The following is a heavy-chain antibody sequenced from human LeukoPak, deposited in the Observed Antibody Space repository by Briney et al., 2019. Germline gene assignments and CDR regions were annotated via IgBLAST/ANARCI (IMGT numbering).Heavy chain of an antibody. CDR1: GGSIGSTIYN. CDR2: IYYSGST. D-gene: IGHD3-16*02. CDR3: ARALLRLGELSLYDSGGFDP. Sequence: PSETLSLTCTVSGGSIGSTIYNWGWIRQPPGKGLEWIGYIYYSGSTNYNPSLKSRVTISVDTSKNQFSLKLSSVTAADTAVYYCARALLRLGELSLYDSGGFDPWGQGTLVTVSS. J-gene: IGHJ5*02. V-gene: IGHV4-61*05.